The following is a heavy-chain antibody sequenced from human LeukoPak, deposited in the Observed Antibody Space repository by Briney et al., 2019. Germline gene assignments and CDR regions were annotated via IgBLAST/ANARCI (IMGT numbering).Heavy chain of an antibody. V-gene: IGHV1-18*01. Sequence: ASVKVSCKASGYTFTSYGISWVRQAPGQGLEWMGWISAYNGNTNYAQKLQGRVTMTTDTSTSTAYMELRSLRSDDTAVYYCARELNAYYYDSSGYVLGDNWFDPWGQGTLVTVSS. D-gene: IGHD3-22*01. J-gene: IGHJ5*02. CDR3: ARELNAYYYDSSGYVLGDNWFDP. CDR1: GYTFTSYG. CDR2: ISAYNGNT.